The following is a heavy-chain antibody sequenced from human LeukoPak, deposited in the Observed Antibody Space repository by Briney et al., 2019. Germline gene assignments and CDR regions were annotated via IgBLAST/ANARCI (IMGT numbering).Heavy chain of an antibody. Sequence: PGGSLRLSCVASGFTFSSNGMHWVRQAPGKGLEWVTFIQYDGSKKYYAHSVKGRFTISRDNSKNTLYLEMNSLRAEDTAVYYCAKDIGSYYDYWGQGILVTVSS. CDR3: AKDIGSYYDY. CDR2: IQYDGSKK. J-gene: IGHJ4*02. V-gene: IGHV3-30*02. D-gene: IGHD3-10*01. CDR1: GFTFSSNG.